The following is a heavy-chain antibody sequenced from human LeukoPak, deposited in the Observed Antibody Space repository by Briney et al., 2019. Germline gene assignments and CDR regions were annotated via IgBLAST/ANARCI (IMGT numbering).Heavy chain of an antibody. V-gene: IGHV3-33*08. CDR2: IWYDGSNK. J-gene: IGHJ4*02. Sequence: PGGSLRLSCAASGFTVSSNYMSWVRQAPGKGLEWVAIIWYDGSNKYYADSVKGRFTISRDNSKNTLYLQMNSLRAEDTAVYYCARDLPSVAGTMDYWGQGTLVTVSS. CDR1: GFTVSSNY. CDR3: ARDLPSVAGTMDY. D-gene: IGHD6-19*01.